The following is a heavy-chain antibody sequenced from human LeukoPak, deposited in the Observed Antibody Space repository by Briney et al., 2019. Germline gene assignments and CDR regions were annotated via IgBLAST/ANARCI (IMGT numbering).Heavy chain of an antibody. CDR2: INHNGNVN. Sequence: GGSLRLSCAASGFTFSSYWMNWARQAPGKGLEWVASINHNGNVNYYVDSVKGRFTISRDNAKNSLYLQMSNLRAEDTAVYYCATGITMVRGIIDYFDYWGQGTLVTVSS. CDR1: GFTFSSYW. V-gene: IGHV3-7*03. CDR3: ATGITMVRGIIDYFDY. J-gene: IGHJ4*02. D-gene: IGHD3-10*01.